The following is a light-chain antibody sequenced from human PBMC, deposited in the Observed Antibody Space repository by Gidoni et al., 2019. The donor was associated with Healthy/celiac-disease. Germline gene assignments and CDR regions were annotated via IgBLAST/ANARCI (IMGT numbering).Light chain of an antibody. J-gene: IGKJ1*01. CDR1: QSVLYSSNNKNY. CDR3: QQYYSTPRT. Sequence: DIVMTQSPDSLAVSLGERATINCKSSQSVLYSSNNKNYLAWYQQKPGQPPNLLIYWASTRESGVPDRFSCSGSGTDFTLTISSLQAEDVAVYFCQQYYSTPRTFGQGTKVEI. CDR2: WAS. V-gene: IGKV4-1*01.